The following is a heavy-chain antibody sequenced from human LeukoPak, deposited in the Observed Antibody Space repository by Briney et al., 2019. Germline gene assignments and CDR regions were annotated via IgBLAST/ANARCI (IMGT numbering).Heavy chain of an antibody. J-gene: IGHJ4*02. V-gene: IGHV1-18*01. D-gene: IGHD3/OR15-3a*01. CDR1: GYTFINNG. CDR3: ARDAFGLGIDY. CDR2: ISVYNGNT. Sequence: ASVKVSCKASGYTFINNGISWVRQAPGQGLEWMGWISVYNGNTNYAQKFQGRVTMTTDTSTNTAYMEVRSLSFDDTAVYYCARDAFGLGIDYWGQGTLVTVSS.